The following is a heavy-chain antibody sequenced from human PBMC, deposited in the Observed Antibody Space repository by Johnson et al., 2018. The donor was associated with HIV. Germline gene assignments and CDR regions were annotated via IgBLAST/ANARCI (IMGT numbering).Heavy chain of an antibody. J-gene: IGHJ3*02. CDR1: GFTFSTYG. CDR2: IRYDGSNK. Sequence: QVQLVESGGGVVQPGGSLRLSCAASGFTFSTYGMHWVRQAPGKGLEWVAFIRYDGSNKYYADSVKGRFTISRDNSKNTLYVQMNSLRVEDTAVYYCAKDCGRWLQSDAFDIWGQGTMVTVSS. CDR3: AKDCGRWLQSDAFDI. V-gene: IGHV3-30*02. D-gene: IGHD5-24*01.